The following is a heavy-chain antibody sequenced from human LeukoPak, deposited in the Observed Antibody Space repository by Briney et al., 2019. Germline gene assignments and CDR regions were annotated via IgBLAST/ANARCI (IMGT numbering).Heavy chain of an antibody. CDR2: INAGNGNT. CDR3: ARRAYDFWSGYTDFDY. Sequence: ASVKVSCKASGYTFTSYAMHWVRQAPGQRLEWMGWINAGNGNTKYSQKFQGRVTMTRDTSTSTVYMELSSLRSEDTAVYYCARRAYDFWSGYTDFDYWGQGTLVTVSS. J-gene: IGHJ4*02. V-gene: IGHV1-3*01. CDR1: GYTFTSYA. D-gene: IGHD3-3*01.